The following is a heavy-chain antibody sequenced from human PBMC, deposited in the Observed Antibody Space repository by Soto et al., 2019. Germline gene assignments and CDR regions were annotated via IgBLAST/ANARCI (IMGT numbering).Heavy chain of an antibody. J-gene: IGHJ6*02. CDR3: ARTYYYGSGSYYTDYYYGMDV. Sequence: QITLKESGPTLVKPTQTLTLTCTFSGFSLSTSGVGVGWIRQPPGKALEWLALIYWDDDKRYSPSLKSGLTITTHTSKXXVXLXXTNMDPVDTATYYCARTYYYGSGSYYTDYYYGMDVWGQGTTVTVSS. D-gene: IGHD3-10*01. V-gene: IGHV2-5*02. CDR2: IYWDDDK. CDR1: GFSLSTSGVG.